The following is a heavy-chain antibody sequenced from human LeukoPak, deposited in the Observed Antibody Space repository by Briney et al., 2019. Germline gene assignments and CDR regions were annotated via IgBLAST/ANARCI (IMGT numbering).Heavy chain of an antibody. CDR2: IYHSGST. CDR3: AREVFGYCSSTSCPLDI. J-gene: IGHJ3*02. V-gene: IGHV4-38-2*02. CDR1: GYSISSGYY. Sequence: SETLSLTCTVSGYSISSGYYWGWIRQPPGKGLEWIGSIYHSGSTYYNPSLKSRVTISVDTSKNQFSLKLSSVTAADTAVYYCAREVFGYCSSTSCPLDIWGQGTMVTVSS. D-gene: IGHD2-2*03.